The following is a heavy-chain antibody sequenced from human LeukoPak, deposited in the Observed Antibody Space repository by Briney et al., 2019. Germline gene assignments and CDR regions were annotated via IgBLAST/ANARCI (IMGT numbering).Heavy chain of an antibody. J-gene: IGHJ4*02. D-gene: IGHD3-16*02. CDR3: ARGLRLGELSSHPLWPYDY. V-gene: IGHV1-18*01. Sequence: ASVKVSCKASGYTFTSYGISWVRQAPGQGLEWMGWISAYNGNTNYAQKLQGRVTMTTDTSTSTAYMELRSLRSNDTAVYYCARGLRLGELSSHPLWPYDYWGQGTLVTVSS. CDR1: GYTFTSYG. CDR2: ISAYNGNT.